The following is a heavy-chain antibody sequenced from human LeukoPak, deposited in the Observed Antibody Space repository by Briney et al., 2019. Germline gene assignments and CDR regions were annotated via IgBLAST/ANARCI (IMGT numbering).Heavy chain of an antibody. CDR3: ARDYHGASYDFWSGNYYYYMDV. CDR1: GGSISSGDYY. CDR2: IYYSGST. J-gene: IGHJ6*03. D-gene: IGHD3-3*01. V-gene: IGHV4-61*08. Sequence: SQTLSLTCTVSGGSISSGDYYWSWIRQPPGKGLEWIGYIYYSGSTNYNPSLQSRVTISVDTSKNQFSLKLSSVTAADTAVYYCARDYHGASYDFWSGNYYYYMDVWGKGTTVTVSS.